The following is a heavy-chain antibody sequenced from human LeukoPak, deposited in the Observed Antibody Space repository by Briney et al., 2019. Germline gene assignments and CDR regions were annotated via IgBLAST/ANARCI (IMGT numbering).Heavy chain of an antibody. CDR1: GGSLSSYY. J-gene: IGHJ4*02. Sequence: PSETLSLTCTVSGGSLSSYYWSWIRQPPGKGLEWIGYIYYSGSTNYNPFLKSRVTISVDTSKNQFSLKLSSVTAADTAVYYCARDRGAGPFDYWGQGTLVTVSS. V-gene: IGHV4-59*01. CDR2: IYYSGST. CDR3: ARDRGAGPFDY. D-gene: IGHD3-10*01.